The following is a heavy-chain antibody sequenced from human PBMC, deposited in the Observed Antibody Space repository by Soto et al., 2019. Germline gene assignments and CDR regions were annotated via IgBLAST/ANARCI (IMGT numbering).Heavy chain of an antibody. Sequence: PGGSLRLSCAASGFTFSSYSMNWVRQAPGKGLEWVSSISSSSSYIYYADSVKGRFTISRDNAKNSLYLQMNSLRAEDTAVYYCARDRYYYGSGSYYNQTIYGMDVWGQGTTVTVS. CDR3: ARDRYYYGSGSYYNQTIYGMDV. J-gene: IGHJ6*02. V-gene: IGHV3-21*01. D-gene: IGHD3-10*01. CDR2: ISSSSSYI. CDR1: GFTFSSYS.